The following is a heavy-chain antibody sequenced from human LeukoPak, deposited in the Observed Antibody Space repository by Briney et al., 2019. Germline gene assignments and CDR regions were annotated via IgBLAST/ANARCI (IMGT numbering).Heavy chain of an antibody. J-gene: IGHJ4*02. D-gene: IGHD4-17*01. CDR2: ISGSGGST. Sequence: GGSLRPSCAASGFTFSSYAMSWVRQAPGKGLEWVSAISGSGGSTYYADSVKGRFTISRDNAKNSLYLQMNSLRAEDTAVYYCASHYGDYVRPLDYWGQGTLVTVSS. V-gene: IGHV3-23*01. CDR1: GFTFSSYA. CDR3: ASHYGDYVRPLDY.